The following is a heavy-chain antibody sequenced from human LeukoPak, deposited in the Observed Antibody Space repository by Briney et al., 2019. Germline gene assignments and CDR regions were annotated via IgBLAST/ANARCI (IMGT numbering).Heavy chain of an antibody. CDR3: AKENSYYDILTGYYIERPLYFDY. D-gene: IGHD3-9*01. CDR1: GFTFDDYV. Sequence: GGSLRLSCAASGFTFDDYVMHWVRQAPGKGLEWVSGISWNSGSIGYADSVKGRFTISRDNAKNSLYLQMNSLRAEDTALYYCAKENSYYDILTGYYIERPLYFDYWGQGTLVTASS. CDR2: ISWNSGSI. J-gene: IGHJ4*02. V-gene: IGHV3-9*01.